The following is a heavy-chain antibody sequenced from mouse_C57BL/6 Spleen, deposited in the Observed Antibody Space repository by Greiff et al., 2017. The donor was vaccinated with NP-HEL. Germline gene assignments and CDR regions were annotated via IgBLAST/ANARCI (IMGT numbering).Heavy chain of an antibody. J-gene: IGHJ2*01. CDR1: GYTFTSYW. D-gene: IGHD2-5*01. V-gene: IGHV1-64*01. Sequence: QVQLQQPGAELVKPGASVKLSCKASGYTFTSYWMHWVKQRPGQGLEWIGMIHPNSGSTNYNEKFKSKATLTVDKASSTAYMQLSSLTSEDSAVYDCARGAYYSNYVWFDYWGQGTTLTVSS. CDR2: IHPNSGST. CDR3: ARGAYYSNYVWFDY.